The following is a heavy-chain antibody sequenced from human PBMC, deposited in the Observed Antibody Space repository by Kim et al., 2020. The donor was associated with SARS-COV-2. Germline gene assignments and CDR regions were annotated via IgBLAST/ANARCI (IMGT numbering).Heavy chain of an antibody. Sequence: KSRVTISVDTSKNQFSLELSSVTAADTAVYYCARDPDGDQYSSSSAWFDPWGQGTLVTVSS. D-gene: IGHD6-6*01. J-gene: IGHJ5*02. CDR3: ARDPDGDQYSSSSAWFDP. V-gene: IGHV4-39*07.